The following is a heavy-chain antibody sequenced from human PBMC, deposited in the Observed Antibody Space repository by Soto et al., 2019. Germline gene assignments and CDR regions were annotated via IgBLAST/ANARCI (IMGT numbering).Heavy chain of an antibody. CDR2: IDTSGTT. CDR1: GGSISSYY. J-gene: IGHJ6*02. CDR3: ARGPRGYVYYHGMDV. Sequence: QVQVQESGPGLVKPSETLSLTCTVSGGSISSYYVSWIRQSAGKGLEWIGRIDTSGTTNYNPSLKSRVTMSVDASKSQFSLNLSSVTAADTAVYYCARGPRGYVYYHGMDVWGQGTTLTVSS. D-gene: IGHD3-16*01. V-gene: IGHV4-4*07.